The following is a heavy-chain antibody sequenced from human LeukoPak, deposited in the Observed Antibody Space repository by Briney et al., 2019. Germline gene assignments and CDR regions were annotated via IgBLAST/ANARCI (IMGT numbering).Heavy chain of an antibody. CDR2: IRYGGSSE. D-gene: IGHD1-7*01. CDR3: ARDNWDYGVHAFDI. J-gene: IGHJ3*02. V-gene: IGHV3-33*01. CDR1: GFTFSSYG. Sequence: GRSLRLSCAASGFTFSSYGMHWVRQAPGKGLEWVAGIRYGGSSEYYADSVKGRFTISRDNSKNTLYLQMSSLRAEDTAVYYCARDNWDYGVHAFDIWGQGTMVTVSS.